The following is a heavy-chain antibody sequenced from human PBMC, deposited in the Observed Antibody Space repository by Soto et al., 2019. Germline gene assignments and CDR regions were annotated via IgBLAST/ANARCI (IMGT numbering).Heavy chain of an antibody. CDR1: GFTFSNYW. Sequence: GGSLRLSCAASGFTFSNYWMHWVRQAPGKGLVWVSRINNYGSTTTYADSVKGRFTISRDNAKNTLYLQMNGLSAEDTAVYYCASGGHYMDVWGKGTTVTVSS. CDR2: INNYGSTT. V-gene: IGHV3-74*01. CDR3: ASGGHYMDV. J-gene: IGHJ6*03. D-gene: IGHD3-10*01.